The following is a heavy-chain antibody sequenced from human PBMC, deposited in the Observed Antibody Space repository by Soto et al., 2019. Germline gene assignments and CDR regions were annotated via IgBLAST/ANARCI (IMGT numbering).Heavy chain of an antibody. CDR2: INHSGST. CDR1: GGSFSGYY. Sequence: SETLSLTCAVYGGSFSGYYWSWIRQPPGKGLEWIGEINHSGSTNYNPSLKSRVTISVDTSKNQFSLKLSSVTAADTAVYYCAPAADYGAYYDFDYWGQGTLVTVSS. D-gene: IGHD3-3*01. V-gene: IGHV4-34*01. CDR3: APAADYGAYYDFDY. J-gene: IGHJ4*02.